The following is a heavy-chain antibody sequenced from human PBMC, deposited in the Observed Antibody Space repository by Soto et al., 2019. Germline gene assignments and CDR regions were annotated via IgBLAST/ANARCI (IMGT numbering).Heavy chain of an antibody. D-gene: IGHD3-10*01. CDR2: VYYSGIT. CDR3: ARHEACYYKDHFDY. CDR1: GGSVSSSAYY. Sequence: PSETLSFTCTVSGGSVSSSAYYWGWIRQPPGKGLEWIGSVYYSGITYYNPSLKSRVTISVDTPKNQFSLRMRSMTAADTAIYYCARHEACYYKDHFDYWGQGALVTVSS. J-gene: IGHJ4*02. V-gene: IGHV4-39*01.